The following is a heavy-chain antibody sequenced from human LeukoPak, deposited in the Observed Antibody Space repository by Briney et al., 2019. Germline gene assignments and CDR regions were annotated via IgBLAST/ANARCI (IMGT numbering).Heavy chain of an antibody. CDR3: ATVGSSSNNYFDY. J-gene: IGHJ4*02. Sequence: SGGSLRLSCAASGFTFSSYAMSWVRQAPGKGLEWVSAISGSGGSTYYADSVKGRFTISRDNSKNTLYLQMNSLRAEDTAVYYCATVGSSSNNYFDYWGQGTLVTVSS. CDR1: GFTFSSYA. CDR2: ISGSGGST. V-gene: IGHV3-23*01. D-gene: IGHD6-13*01.